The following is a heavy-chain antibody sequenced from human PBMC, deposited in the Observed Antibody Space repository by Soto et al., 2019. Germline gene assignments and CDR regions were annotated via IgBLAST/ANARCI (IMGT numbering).Heavy chain of an antibody. CDR3: ARHHEYCSGGTCYVVDY. D-gene: IGHD2-15*01. V-gene: IGHV4-59*08. Sequence: QVQLQESGPGLVKPSETLSLTCTVSGASISPYWTWLRQPPGKELEWIGYVYYTGSTNYSPSLESRVTMSLDTSKSQFSLMLTSVTAADTAVYYCARHHEYCSGGTCYVVDYWGPGTLVTVSS. CDR1: GASISPY. J-gene: IGHJ4*02. CDR2: VYYTGST.